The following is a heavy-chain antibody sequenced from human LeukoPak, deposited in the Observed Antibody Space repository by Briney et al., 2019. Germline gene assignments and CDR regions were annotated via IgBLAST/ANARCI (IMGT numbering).Heavy chain of an antibody. Sequence: GGSLRLSCAASGFTVSSNYMNWVRQAPGKGLEWVSVIYSGGSTYYADAVKGRFTISRDNSKNTLYLQMNSLRAEDTAVYYCARSRYGTTWSSSWEFDYWGQGTLVTVSS. V-gene: IGHV3-66*01. J-gene: IGHJ4*02. CDR2: IYSGGST. CDR1: GFTVSSNY. CDR3: ARSRYGTTWSSSWEFDY. D-gene: IGHD6-13*01.